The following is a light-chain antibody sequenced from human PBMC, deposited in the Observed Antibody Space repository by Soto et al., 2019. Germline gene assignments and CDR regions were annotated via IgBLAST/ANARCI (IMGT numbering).Light chain of an antibody. Sequence: QPVLTQSPSASASLGASVKLTCTRSSGHSSYAIAWHQQQPEKGPRYLMKLNSDGSHSKGDGIPDRFSGSSSGAERYLTISSLQSEDEADYYCQTWGTGIQAVFGGGTQLTVL. CDR1: SGHSSYA. J-gene: IGLJ7*01. CDR2: LNSDGSH. CDR3: QTWGTGIQAV. V-gene: IGLV4-69*01.